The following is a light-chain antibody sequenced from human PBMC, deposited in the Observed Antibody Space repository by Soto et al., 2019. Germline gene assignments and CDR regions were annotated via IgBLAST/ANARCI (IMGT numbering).Light chain of an antibody. V-gene: IGKV3-20*01. J-gene: IGKJ3*01. CDR2: GAS. CDR1: QSVRSNY. Sequence: EIVLTQSPGTLSLSPGERATLSCRASQSVRSNYLAWYQQEPGQAPRLLIYGASSRATGIPDRFSGSGSGTDFTITISRLEPEDYAVYYCQQYGSSFTFGPGTKVDSK. CDR3: QQYGSSFT.